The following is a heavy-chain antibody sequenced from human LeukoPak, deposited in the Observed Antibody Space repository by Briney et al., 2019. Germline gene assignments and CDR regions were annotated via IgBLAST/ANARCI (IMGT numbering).Heavy chain of an antibody. CDR2: INEDGSQK. CDR3: ARDIPRGASHLDY. V-gene: IGHV3-7*01. Sequence: GGSLRLSCAASGLTVSGNYMSWVRQAPGKGPEWVANINEDGSQKNYVDSVKGRFTISRDNAKNSLYLQMNSLRVEDTAVYYCARDIPRGASHLDYWGQGTLVTVSS. CDR1: GLTVSGNY. D-gene: IGHD1-26*01. J-gene: IGHJ4*02.